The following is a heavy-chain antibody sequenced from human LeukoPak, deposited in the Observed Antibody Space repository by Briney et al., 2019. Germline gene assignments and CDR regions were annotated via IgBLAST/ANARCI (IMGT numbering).Heavy chain of an antibody. V-gene: IGHV3-74*01. D-gene: IGHD3-16*01. CDR3: ARTSPTTITFGGVVDY. Sequence: GGSLRLSCAASGFTFSSYWMHWVRQAPGKGLVWVSRINSDGSSTSYADSVKGRFTISRDNAKNTLYLQMNSLRAEDTAVYYCARTSPTTITFGGVVDYWGQGTLVTVSS. CDR1: GFTFSSYW. J-gene: IGHJ4*02. CDR2: INSDGSST.